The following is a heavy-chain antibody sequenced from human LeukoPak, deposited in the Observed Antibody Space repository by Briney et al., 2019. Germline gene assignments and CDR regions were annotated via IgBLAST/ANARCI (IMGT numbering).Heavy chain of an antibody. V-gene: IGHV4-4*07. CDR3: ARGTYCSGGSCYPYYFDY. J-gene: IGHJ4*02. Sequence: SETLSLTCTVSGGSINGYYWSWIRQPAGKGLEWIGRIYTSGSTNYNPSLKSRVTMSVDTSKNQFSLKLSSVTAADTAVYYCARGTYCSGGSCYPYYFDYWGQGTLVTVSS. D-gene: IGHD2-15*01. CDR1: GGSINGYY. CDR2: IYTSGST.